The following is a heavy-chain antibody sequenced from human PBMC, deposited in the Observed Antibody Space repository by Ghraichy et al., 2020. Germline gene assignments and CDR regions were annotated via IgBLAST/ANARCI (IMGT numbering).Heavy chain of an antibody. D-gene: IGHD3-10*01. J-gene: IGHJ4*02. CDR1: GFTFSSYA. CDR2: ISGSGGST. V-gene: IGHV3-23*01. Sequence: GGSLRLSCAASGFTFSSYAMSWVRQAPGKGLEWVSAISGSGGSTYYADSVKGRFTISRDNSKNTLYLQMNSLRAEDTAVYYCAKDPGSGSYSVTYFDYWGQGTLVTVSS. CDR3: AKDPGSGSYSVTYFDY.